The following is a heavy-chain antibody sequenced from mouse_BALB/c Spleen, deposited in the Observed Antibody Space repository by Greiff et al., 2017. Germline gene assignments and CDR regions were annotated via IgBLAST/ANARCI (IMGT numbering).Heavy chain of an antibody. V-gene: IGHV5-12-1*01. CDR2: ISSGGGST. CDR3: ARGYDVPFAY. Sequence: EVQVVESGGGLVKPGGSLKLSCAASGFAFSSYDMSWVRQTPEKRLEWVAYISSGGGSTYYPDTVKGRFTISRDNAKNTLYLQMSSLKSEDTAMYYCARGYDVPFAYWGQGTLVTVSA. D-gene: IGHD2-14*01. CDR1: GFAFSSYD. J-gene: IGHJ3*01.